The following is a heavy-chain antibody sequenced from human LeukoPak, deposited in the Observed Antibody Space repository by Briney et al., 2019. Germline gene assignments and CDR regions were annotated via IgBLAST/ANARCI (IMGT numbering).Heavy chain of an antibody. J-gene: IGHJ4*02. V-gene: IGHV3-30*02. CDR1: GFTFSSYG. CDR2: IRYDGSNK. CDR3: AKDAPYYYDTSGYGVY. Sequence: GGSLRLSCAASGFTFSSYGMQWVRQAPGKGLEWVAFIRYDGSNKYYADSVKGRFTISRDNSKNTLYLQMNSLRAEDTAVYYCAKDAPYYYDTSGYGVYWGQGTLVTVSS. D-gene: IGHD3-22*01.